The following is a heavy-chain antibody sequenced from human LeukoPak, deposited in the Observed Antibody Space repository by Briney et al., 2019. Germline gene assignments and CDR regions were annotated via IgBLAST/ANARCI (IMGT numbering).Heavy chain of an antibody. CDR3: ARDFYDSSGYHYLFDY. Sequence: GASVKVSCKASGGTFSSYTINWVRQAPGQGLEWMGGIIPIFGTANYAQKFQGRVTITTDESTSTAYMELSSLRSEDTAVYYCARDFYDSSGYHYLFDYWGQGTLVTVSS. V-gene: IGHV1-69*05. J-gene: IGHJ4*02. CDR2: IIPIFGTA. CDR1: GGTFSSYT. D-gene: IGHD3-22*01.